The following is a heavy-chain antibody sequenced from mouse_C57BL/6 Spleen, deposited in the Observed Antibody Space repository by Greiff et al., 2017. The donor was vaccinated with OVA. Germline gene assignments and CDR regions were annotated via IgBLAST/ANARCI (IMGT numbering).Heavy chain of an antibody. CDR3: ARSDYYGSSYGYWYFDV. V-gene: IGHV1-18*01. J-gene: IGHJ1*03. CDR1: GYTFTDYN. CDR2: INPNNGGT. Sequence: VQLKQSGPELVKPGASVKIPCKASGYTFTDYNMDWVKQSHGKSLEWIGDINPNNGGTIYNQKFKGKATLTVDKSSSTAYMELRSLTSEDTAVYYCARSDYYGSSYGYWYFDVWGTGTTVTVSS. D-gene: IGHD1-1*01.